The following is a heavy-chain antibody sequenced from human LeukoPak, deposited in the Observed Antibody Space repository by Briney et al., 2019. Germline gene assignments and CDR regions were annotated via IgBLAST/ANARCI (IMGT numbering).Heavy chain of an antibody. CDR1: GFTFSSYG. D-gene: IGHD6-19*01. V-gene: IGHV3-30*02. CDR3: AKAEAVAGRLPDY. Sequence: GGSLRLSCAASGFTFSSYGMHRVRQAPGKGLEWVAVIWYDGSNKYYADSVKGRFTISRDNSKNTLYLQMNSLRAEDTAVYYCAKAEAVAGRLPDYWGQGTLVTVSS. J-gene: IGHJ4*02. CDR2: IWYDGSNK.